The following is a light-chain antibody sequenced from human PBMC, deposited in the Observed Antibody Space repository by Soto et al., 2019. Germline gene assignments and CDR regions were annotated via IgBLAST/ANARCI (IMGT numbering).Light chain of an antibody. Sequence: DIQMTQSPSSLSASVGDIVTITCRASQGISNYLAWYQQKPGEVPKLLIFCSSTLRSGVPSRFIGSGSGTDFTLPISSLQPEDVATYYCQQYDSAPPTFGQGTKVEIK. CDR2: CSS. CDR3: QQYDSAPPT. V-gene: IGKV1-27*01. CDR1: QGISNY. J-gene: IGKJ1*01.